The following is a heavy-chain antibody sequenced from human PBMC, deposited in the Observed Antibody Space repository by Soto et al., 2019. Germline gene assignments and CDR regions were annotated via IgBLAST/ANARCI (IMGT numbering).Heavy chain of an antibody. J-gene: IGHJ4*02. CDR1: GYTLTELS. D-gene: IGHD3-22*01. V-gene: IGHV1-24*01. CDR3: ATSRSETYYYDSSGYYFDY. Sequence: ASVKVSCKVSGYTLTELSMHWVRQAPGKGLEWMGGFDPEDGETIYAQKFQGRVTMTEGTSTDTAYMELSSLRSEDTAVYYCATSRSETYYYDSSGYYFDYWGQGTLVTVSS. CDR2: FDPEDGET.